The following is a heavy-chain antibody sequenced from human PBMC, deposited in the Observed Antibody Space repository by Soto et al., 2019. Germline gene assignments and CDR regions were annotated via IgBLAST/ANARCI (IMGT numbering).Heavy chain of an antibody. J-gene: IGHJ4*02. Sequence: PGGSLRLSCAASGFTVSSNYMSWVRQAPGKGLEWVSVIYSGGSTYYADSVKGRFTISRDNSKNTLYLQMNSLRAEDTAVYYCARDYRTIFGAHRYFDYWGQGTLVTVSS. D-gene: IGHD3-3*01. CDR3: ARDYRTIFGAHRYFDY. CDR1: GFTVSSNY. CDR2: IYSGGST. V-gene: IGHV3-53*01.